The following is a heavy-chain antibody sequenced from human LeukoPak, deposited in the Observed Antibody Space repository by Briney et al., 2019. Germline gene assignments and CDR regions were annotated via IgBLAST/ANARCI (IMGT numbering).Heavy chain of an antibody. CDR3: ARASSSWYNYFDY. V-gene: IGHV3-21*01. CDR1: GFTFSSYS. J-gene: IGHJ4*02. CDR2: ISSSSSYI. Sequence: PGGSLRLSCAASGFTFSSYSMNWVRQAPGKGLEWVSSISSSSSYIYYADSVKGRFTISRDNAKNSLYLQMNSLRAEDTAVYYCARASSSWYNYFDYWGQGTLVTVSS. D-gene: IGHD6-13*01.